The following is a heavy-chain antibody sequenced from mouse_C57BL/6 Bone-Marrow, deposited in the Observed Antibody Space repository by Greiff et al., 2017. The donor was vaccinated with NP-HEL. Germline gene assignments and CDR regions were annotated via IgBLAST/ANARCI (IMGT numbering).Heavy chain of an antibody. J-gene: IGHJ1*03. D-gene: IGHD1-1*01. Sequence: QVHVKQPGAELVKPGASVKVSCKASGYTFTSYWMHWVKQRPGQGLEWIGRIHPSDSDTNYNQKFKGKATLTVDKSSSTAYMQLSSLTSEDSAVYYCALRDGLYWYFDVWGTGTTVTVSS. CDR3: ALRDGLYWYFDV. CDR2: IHPSDSDT. CDR1: GYTFTSYW. V-gene: IGHV1-74*01.